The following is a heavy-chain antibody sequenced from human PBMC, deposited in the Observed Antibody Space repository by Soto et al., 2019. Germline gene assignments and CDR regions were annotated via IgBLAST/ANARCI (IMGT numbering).Heavy chain of an antibody. J-gene: IGHJ5*02. CDR1: GNTFTNFG. CDR3: ARVIPGAEAWFDP. D-gene: IGHD2-2*01. V-gene: IGHV1-18*01. Sequence: QGQLVQSGAEVKKPGASVKVSCTASGNTFTNFGVTWVRQAPGQGLEWMGWISAYTDDPNYAQKVQDRVTMTIDTSTSTAYLDLRSLTSDDTAVYYCARVIPGAEAWFDPWGQGTLVTVSS. CDR2: ISAYTDDP.